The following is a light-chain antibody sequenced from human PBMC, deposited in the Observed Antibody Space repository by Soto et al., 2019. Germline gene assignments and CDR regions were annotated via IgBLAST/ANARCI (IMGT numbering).Light chain of an antibody. CDR2: DAS. CDR1: QSISSW. V-gene: IGKV1-5*01. Sequence: DIQMTQSPSTLSASVGDRVNITCRASQSISSWLAWYQQKAGKAPKLLIYDASNLESGVPSRFSGSGSGTDFNLTISSLQPEDFATYECQQNYSTPLTVGGGTKVDTK. CDR3: QQNYSTPLT. J-gene: IGKJ4*01.